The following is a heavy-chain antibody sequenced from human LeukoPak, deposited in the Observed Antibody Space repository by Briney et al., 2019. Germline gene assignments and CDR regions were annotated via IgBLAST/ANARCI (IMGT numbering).Heavy chain of an antibody. CDR2: ISYDGTNK. V-gene: IGHV3-30*04. D-gene: IGHD3-22*01. CDR1: GFTFDDYA. Sequence: GGSLRLSCAASGFTFDDYAMHWVRQAPGKGLEWVTIISYDGTNKYYADSVKGRFTISRDNSKNTLFLQMNSLRAEDTAVYYCARSNYYDSRSWGFDIWGQGTMVTVSS. J-gene: IGHJ3*02. CDR3: ARSNYYDSRSWGFDI.